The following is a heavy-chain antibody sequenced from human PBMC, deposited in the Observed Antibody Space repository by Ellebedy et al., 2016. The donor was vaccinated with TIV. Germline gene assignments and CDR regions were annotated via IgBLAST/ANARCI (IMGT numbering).Heavy chain of an antibody. CDR2: IRSKANHYAT. J-gene: IGHJ4*02. V-gene: IGHV3-73*01. CDR3: MNLVVVAATGY. CDR1: GFTFSGSA. D-gene: IGHD2-21*02. Sequence: PGGSLRLSCAPSGFTFSGSAMHWVRQASGQGLEWVGRIRSKANHYATAYAASVKGRFTISRDDSKNTAYLQMNSLKTEDTAVYYCMNLVVVAATGYWGQGTLVTVSS.